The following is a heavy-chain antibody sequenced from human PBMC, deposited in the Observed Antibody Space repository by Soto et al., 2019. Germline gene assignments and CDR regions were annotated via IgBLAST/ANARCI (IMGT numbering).Heavy chain of an antibody. CDR1: GFSFTIFT. J-gene: IGHJ4*02. Sequence: EVQLLESGGGLVQPGGSLGLSGAASGFSFTIFTLGWAGQALGNGWGWVQTITGRGGTTFYADSVKGRFTISRDNSKNTLYLQMNSLRAGDTAIYYCASVDYGAYIPHFDYWGQGTLVTVSS. CDR3: ASVDYGAYIPHFDY. CDR2: ITGRGGTT. V-gene: IGHV3-23*01. D-gene: IGHD4-17*01.